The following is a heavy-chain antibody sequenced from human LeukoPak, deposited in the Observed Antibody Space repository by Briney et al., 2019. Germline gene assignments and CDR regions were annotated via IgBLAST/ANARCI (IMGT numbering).Heavy chain of an antibody. CDR2: ISAKKGNT. CDR1: GYTFTNFG. V-gene: IGHV1-18*01. D-gene: IGHD3-22*01. Sequence: ASVKVSCKASGYTFTNFGISWVRQAPGEGLEWMGWISAKKGNTKYAQKFQGRVTMTTDTSTSTSYMELRSLRSDDTAVYYCARDNYDSSGYPIDYWGQGTLVTVSS. CDR3: ARDNYDSSGYPIDY. J-gene: IGHJ4*02.